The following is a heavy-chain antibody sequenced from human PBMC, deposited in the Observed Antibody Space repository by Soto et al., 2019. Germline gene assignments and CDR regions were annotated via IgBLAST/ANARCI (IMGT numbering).Heavy chain of an antibody. CDR3: AKGHGGLPFDY. CDR2: ISYDGSNK. D-gene: IGHD4-17*01. Sequence: PGGSLRLSCAASGFTFSSYSMHWVRQAPGKGLEWVAVISYDGSNKYYADSVKGRFTISRDNSKNTLYLQMNSLRAEDTAVYYCAKGHGGLPFDYWGQGTLVTVSS. J-gene: IGHJ4*02. CDR1: GFTFSSYS. V-gene: IGHV3-30*18.